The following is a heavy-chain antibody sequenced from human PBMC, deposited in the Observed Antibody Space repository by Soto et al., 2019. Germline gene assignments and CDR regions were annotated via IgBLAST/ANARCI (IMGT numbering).Heavy chain of an antibody. D-gene: IGHD3-3*01. CDR1: SGSICSSA. CDR2: IHDSGST. V-gene: IGHV4-59*01. Sequence: ETLSITCTLSSGSICSSAWSWIRQPPGQGLEWIGFIHDSGSTNYHPSLKSRVTMSVDTSKNQFSLKLSSVSGGDTAVYYRAGDRTPPSYDFWSGPRGFDPWGQGTLVTVSS. J-gene: IGHJ5*02. CDR3: AGDRTPPSYDFWSGPRGFDP.